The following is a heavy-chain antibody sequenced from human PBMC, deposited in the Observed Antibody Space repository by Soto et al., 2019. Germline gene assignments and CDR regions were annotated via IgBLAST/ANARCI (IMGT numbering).Heavy chain of an antibody. J-gene: IGHJ3*02. CDR3: VKDSKERSLIDAFDI. D-gene: IGHD2-8*01. CDR2: IIGTGGST. V-gene: IGHV3-23*01. Sequence: EIQLLESGGGLVQPGGSLRLSCAASGFTFTNYAMSWVRQAPGKGLEWVSGIIGTGGSTYYADAVKGRFTMSRDNSQNTVYLQMNSLRVEDTAVYYCVKDSKERSLIDAFDIWGQGTMVTVSS. CDR1: GFTFTNYA.